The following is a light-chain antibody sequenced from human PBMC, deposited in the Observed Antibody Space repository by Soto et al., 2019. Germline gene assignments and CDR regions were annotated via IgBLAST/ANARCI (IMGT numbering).Light chain of an antibody. V-gene: IGLV2-14*01. CDR3: NSLSSSRIWV. CDR1: SSDFGDSRY. Sequence: QSALTQPASVSGSPGQSITMSCTGTSSDFGDSRYVSWYQHQPGKGPNLLIYGVSNRPSGVSNRFSGSKSGNTASLTISGLHLEDKGDYFCNSLSSSRIWVFGGGTKLTVL. J-gene: IGLJ3*02. CDR2: GVS.